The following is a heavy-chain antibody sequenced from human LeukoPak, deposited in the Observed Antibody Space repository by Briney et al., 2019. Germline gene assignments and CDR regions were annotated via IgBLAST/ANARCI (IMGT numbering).Heavy chain of an antibody. J-gene: IGHJ4*02. V-gene: IGHV3-7*01. CDR1: GFTFSSYW. CDR2: IKQDGSEK. D-gene: IGHD2-8*01. Sequence: GGSLRLSCAASGFTFSSYWMSWVRQAPGKGLEWVANIKQDGSEKYYVDSVKGRFTISRDNAKNSLYLQMNSLRAEDTAVYYCARVGGLGYCTNVVCYWGRLITPPNGGFDYWGQGTLVTVSS. CDR3: ARVGGLGYCTNVVCYWGRLITPPNGGFDY.